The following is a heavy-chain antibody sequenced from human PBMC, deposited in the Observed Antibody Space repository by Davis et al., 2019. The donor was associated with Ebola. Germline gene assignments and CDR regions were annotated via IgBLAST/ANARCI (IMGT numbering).Heavy chain of an antibody. V-gene: IGHV3-21*01. CDR3: ARGQLAARPGYYYGMDV. CDR2: ISSSSSYI. Sequence: GESLKISCAASGFTFSSYSMNWVRQAPGKGLEWVPSISSSSSYIYYADSVKGRFTISRDNAKNSLYLQMNSLRAEDTAVYYCARGQLAARPGYYYGMDVWGQGTTVTVSS. CDR1: GFTFSSYS. J-gene: IGHJ6*02. D-gene: IGHD6-6*01.